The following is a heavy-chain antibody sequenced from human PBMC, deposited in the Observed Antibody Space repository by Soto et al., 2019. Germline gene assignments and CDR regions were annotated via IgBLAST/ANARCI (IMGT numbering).Heavy chain of an antibody. V-gene: IGHV4-31*11. Sequence: PSETLSLTCAVSDGSITRGYSYCSLIRQHPVGGLEWIGYIYSSGSTSYNPSLRSRVAISVHTSDNQLSLNLNSVTSADTAVYYCAIISRLHYPGYFDFWGRGSMGPVSS. CDR2: IYSSGST. D-gene: IGHD6-6*01. J-gene: IGHJ4*02. CDR3: AIISRLHYPGYFDF. CDR1: DGSITRGYSY.